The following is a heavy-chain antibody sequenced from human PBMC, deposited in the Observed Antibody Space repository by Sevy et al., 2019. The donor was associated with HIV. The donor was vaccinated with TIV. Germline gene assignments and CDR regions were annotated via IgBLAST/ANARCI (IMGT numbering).Heavy chain of an antibody. V-gene: IGHV3-30*02. D-gene: IGHD2-8*02. J-gene: IGHJ3*02. CDR1: GFTFNNYG. CDR2: IRHDGSDE. Sequence: GGSLRLSCAASGFTFNNYGMHWVRQAPGKGLEWVTFIRHDGSDEYYTDSVKGRFTISRDNSKNTVYLQMNRLRAEDTAVYYCARDRKVLLVVYAIPFDVFDIWGQGTMVTVSS. CDR3: ARDRKVLLVVYAIPFDVFDI.